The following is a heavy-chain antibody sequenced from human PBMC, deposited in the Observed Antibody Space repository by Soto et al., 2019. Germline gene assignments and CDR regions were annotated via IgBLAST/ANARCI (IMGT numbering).Heavy chain of an antibody. Sequence: GGSLRLSCAASGFTFSSYAMHWVRQAPGKGLEWVAVISYDGSNKYYADSVKGRFTISRDNSKNTLYLQMNSLRAEDTAVYYCARASGYSSGWYEGYFDYWGQGTLVTVSS. CDR1: GFTFSSYA. J-gene: IGHJ4*02. CDR3: ARASGYSSGWYEGYFDY. D-gene: IGHD6-19*01. V-gene: IGHV3-30-3*01. CDR2: ISYDGSNK.